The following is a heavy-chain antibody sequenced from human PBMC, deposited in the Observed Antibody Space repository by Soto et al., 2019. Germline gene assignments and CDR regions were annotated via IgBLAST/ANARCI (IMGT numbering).Heavy chain of an antibody. CDR1: GGTFSSYT. Sequence: QVQLVQSGAEVKKPGSSVKVSCKASGGTFSSYTISWVRQAPGQGLEWMGRIIPILGIANYAQKFQGRVTINADKSTSTAYMELSSLRSEDTAVYYCARDRGRQVTTVFDYWGQGTLVTVSS. J-gene: IGHJ4*02. CDR2: IIPILGIA. CDR3: ARDRGRQVTTVFDY. V-gene: IGHV1-69*08. D-gene: IGHD4-17*01.